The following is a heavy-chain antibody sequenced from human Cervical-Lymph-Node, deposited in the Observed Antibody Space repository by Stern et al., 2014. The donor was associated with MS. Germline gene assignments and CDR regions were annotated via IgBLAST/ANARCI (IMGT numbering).Heavy chain of an antibody. CDR2: IYPDDSDI. J-gene: IGHJ6*02. Sequence: VQLVQSGAEVKKPGESLKISCKGSGYTFTNNWIAWVRQMPGKGLAWMGIIYPDDSDIRYSPSLQGQVTIAADKSISTAYLQWSSLKAADSAVYYCARHPPPRKWDDPNYGMDVWGQGTTVTVSS. CDR3: ARHPPPRKWDDPNYGMDV. CDR1: GYTFTNNW. D-gene: IGHD1-1*01. V-gene: IGHV5-51*01.